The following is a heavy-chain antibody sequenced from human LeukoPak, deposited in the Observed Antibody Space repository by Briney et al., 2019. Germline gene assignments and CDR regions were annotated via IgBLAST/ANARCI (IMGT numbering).Heavy chain of an antibody. CDR3: AKGSKFSGTYYFDY. CDR2: ISGSSGSK. D-gene: IGHD1-26*01. Sequence: GGSLRLSCAASGFTFSDSAMSWVRQAPGKGLEWVSSISGSSGSKFHADSVKGRVTISRDNSKSTHYLQMNSLRAEDTALYYCAKGSKFSGTYYFDYWGQGTLVTVSS. V-gene: IGHV3-23*01. J-gene: IGHJ4*02. CDR1: GFTFSDSA.